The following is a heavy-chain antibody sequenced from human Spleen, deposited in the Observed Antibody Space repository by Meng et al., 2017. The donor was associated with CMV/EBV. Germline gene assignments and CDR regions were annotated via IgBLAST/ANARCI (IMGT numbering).Heavy chain of an antibody. Sequence: GESLKISCAASGFTFSSYWMHWVRQGPGKGLVWVSRINSDGSSTSYADFVKGRFTISRDNAKNTLYLQMNSLRAEDTAVYYCARDYGSGSYDWDWFDPWGQGTLVTVSS. CDR3: ARDYGSGSYDWDWFDP. D-gene: IGHD3-10*01. J-gene: IGHJ5*02. CDR2: INSDGSST. CDR1: GFTFSSYW. V-gene: IGHV3-74*01.